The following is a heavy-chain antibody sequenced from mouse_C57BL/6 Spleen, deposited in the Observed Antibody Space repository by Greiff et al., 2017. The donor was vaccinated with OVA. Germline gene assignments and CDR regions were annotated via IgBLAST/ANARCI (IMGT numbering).Heavy chain of an antibody. CDR1: GFNIKDDY. V-gene: IGHV14-4*01. CDR2: IDPENGDT. CDR3: TLGYYDYDVNY. J-gene: IGHJ2*01. Sequence: EVQLQESGAELVRPGASVKLSCTASGFNIKDDYMHWVKQRPEQGLEWIGWIDPENGDTEYASKFQGKATITADTSSNTAYLQLSSLTSEDTAVNYCTLGYYDYDVNYWGQGTTLTVSS. D-gene: IGHD2-4*01.